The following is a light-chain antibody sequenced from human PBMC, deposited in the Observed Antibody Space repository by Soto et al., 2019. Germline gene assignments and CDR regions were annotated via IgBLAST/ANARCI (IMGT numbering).Light chain of an antibody. Sequence: QSVLTQPPSVSGAPGQRVTISCTGSSSNIGAGYYVHWYQQLPGTAPKLLIYDNSNRPSGVPDRFSGSKSGTSASLAITGLQAEDEADYYCQSYDSSLSGYWVFGGGTKLTVL. V-gene: IGLV1-40*01. CDR2: DNS. J-gene: IGLJ3*02. CDR1: SSNIGAGYY. CDR3: QSYDSSLSGYWV.